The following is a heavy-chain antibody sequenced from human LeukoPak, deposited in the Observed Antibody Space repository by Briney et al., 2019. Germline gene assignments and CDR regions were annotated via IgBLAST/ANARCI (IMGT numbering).Heavy chain of an antibody. J-gene: IGHJ4*02. CDR2: ISSSTSYI. CDR1: GFTFNGYN. D-gene: IGHD3-22*01. V-gene: IGHV3-21*01. CDR3: AREGHYYDSSGLPDY. Sequence: GGSLRLSCAASGFTFNGYNLNWVRQAPGKGLEWVSSISSSTSYIYYADSVKGRFTISRDNAKNSLYLQMNSLRAEDTAVYYCAREGHYYDSSGLPDYWGQGTLVTVSS.